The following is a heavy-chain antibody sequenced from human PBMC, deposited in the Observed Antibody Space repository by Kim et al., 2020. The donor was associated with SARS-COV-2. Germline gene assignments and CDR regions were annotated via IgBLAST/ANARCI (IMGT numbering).Heavy chain of an antibody. CDR1: GYTLTELS. CDR2: FDPEDGET. CDR3: ATGRGYKRYSSSWRLGD. Sequence: ASVKVSCKVSGYTLTELSMHWVRQAPGKGLEWMGGFDPEDGETIYAQKFQGRVTMTEDTSTDTAYMELSSLRSEDTAVYYCATGRGYKRYSSSWRLGDWGQGTLVTVSS. J-gene: IGHJ4*02. V-gene: IGHV1-24*01. D-gene: IGHD6-13*01.